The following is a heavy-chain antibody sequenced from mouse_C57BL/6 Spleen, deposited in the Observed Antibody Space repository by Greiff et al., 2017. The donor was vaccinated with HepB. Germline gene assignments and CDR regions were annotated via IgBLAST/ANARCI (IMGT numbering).Heavy chain of an antibody. V-gene: IGHV3-6*01. CDR1: GYSITSGYY. CDR3: ASPHYYGSSDYAMDY. CDR2: ISYDGSN. D-gene: IGHD1-1*01. J-gene: IGHJ4*01. Sequence: EVKLMESGPGLVKPSQSLSLTCSVTGYSITSGYYWNWIRQFPGNELEWMGYISYDGSNNYNPSLKNRISITRDTSKNQFFLKLNSVTTEDTATYYCASPHYYGSSDYAMDYWGHGTSVTVSS.